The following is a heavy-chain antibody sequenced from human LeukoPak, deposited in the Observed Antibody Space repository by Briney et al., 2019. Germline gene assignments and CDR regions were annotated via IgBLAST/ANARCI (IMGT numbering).Heavy chain of an antibody. D-gene: IGHD4-23*01. V-gene: IGHV3-23*01. J-gene: IGHJ6*02. CDR1: GFTFSSYA. Sequence: GGSLRLSCAASGFTFSSYAMSWVRQAPGRGPEWVSAISGSGGSTYYADSVKGRFTISRDNSKNSLYLQMNSLRAEDTAVYYCARVLDYGGNWYYYYGMDVWGQGTTVTVSS. CDR2: ISGSGGST. CDR3: ARVLDYGGNWYYYYGMDV.